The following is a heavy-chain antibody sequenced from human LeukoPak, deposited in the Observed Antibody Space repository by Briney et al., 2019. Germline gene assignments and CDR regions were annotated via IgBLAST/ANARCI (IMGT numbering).Heavy chain of an antibody. J-gene: IGHJ2*01. CDR3: ARVGDHFHWYLDL. CDR1: GFSVSLNY. V-gene: IGHV3-53*01. Sequence: PGGSLRLSCAASGFSVSLNYMNWVRQAPGKGLEWVSILYSGSDTYYADSVEGRFTISRDSSKNMLFLHMNSLRAEDTAVYYCARVGDHFHWYLDLWGRGTLVTVSS. CDR2: LYSGSDT. D-gene: IGHD3-3*02.